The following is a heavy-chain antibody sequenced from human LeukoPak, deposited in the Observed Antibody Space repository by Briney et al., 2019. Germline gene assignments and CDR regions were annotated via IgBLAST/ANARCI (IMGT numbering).Heavy chain of an antibody. D-gene: IGHD5-18*01. CDR1: GFTFSSYE. CDR3: ARVGYSYGLDY. CDR2: ISSSGSTM. V-gene: IGHV3-48*03. Sequence: GSLRLSCAASGFTFSSYEMNWVRQAPGKGLEWVSYISSSGSTMYYADSVKGRFTISRDNAENSLYLQMNSLRAEDTAVYYCARVGYSYGLDYWGQGTLVTVSS. J-gene: IGHJ4*02.